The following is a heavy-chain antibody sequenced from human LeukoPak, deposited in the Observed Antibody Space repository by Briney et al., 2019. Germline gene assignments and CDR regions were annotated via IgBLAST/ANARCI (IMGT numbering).Heavy chain of an antibody. CDR3: ARGDYDSSGYYQPLHYYYYMDV. CDR2: IYPGESDT. Sequence: KPGESLKISCKGSGYSFTSYWIGWMRQMPGKGLEWMGIIYPGESDTRYSPSFQGQVTISADKSISTAYLQWSSLKASDTAMYYCARGDYDSSGYYQPLHYYYYMDVWGKGTTVTVSS. J-gene: IGHJ6*03. V-gene: IGHV5-51*03. D-gene: IGHD3-22*01. CDR1: GYSFTSYW.